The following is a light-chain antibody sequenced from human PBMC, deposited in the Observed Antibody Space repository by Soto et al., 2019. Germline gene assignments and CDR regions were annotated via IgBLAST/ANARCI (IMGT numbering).Light chain of an antibody. V-gene: IGKV1-5*01. J-gene: IGKJ4*01. CDR1: QSPGTW. Sequence: DIQMTQSPSTLSASVGDRVIITCRASQSPGTWMAWYQQKPGTAPVLLIYDVSKLESGVPSRFSGRASGTEFTLTITSLQPDDFATYYCQQYFSYPLPLGGGTKVDIK. CDR2: DVS. CDR3: QQYFSYPLP.